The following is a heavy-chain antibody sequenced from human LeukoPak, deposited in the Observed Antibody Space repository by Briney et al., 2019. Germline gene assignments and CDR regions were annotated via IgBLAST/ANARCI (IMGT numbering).Heavy chain of an antibody. J-gene: IGHJ3*02. CDR1: GYSISSGYY. D-gene: IGHD2-21*01. Sequence: PSETLSLTCTVSGYSISSGYYWGWIRQPPGTGLEWIGSIYHSGSTYYNPSLKSRVTISLDTSKNHFSLKLSSVTAADTAVYYCARPGDSYAFDIWGQGTMVTVSS. CDR2: IYHSGST. V-gene: IGHV4-38-2*02. CDR3: ARPGDSYAFDI.